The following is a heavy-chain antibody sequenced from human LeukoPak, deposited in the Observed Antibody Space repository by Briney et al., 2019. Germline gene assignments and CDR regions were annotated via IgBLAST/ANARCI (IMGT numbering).Heavy chain of an antibody. J-gene: IGHJ3*02. D-gene: IGHD6-13*01. V-gene: IGHV4-4*08. CDR3: ARARYTNSWYAVDI. CDR1: SGSVSSYY. Sequence: SETLSLTCLVSSGSVSSYYWTWIRQPPGKGLEWIGYIYRTGSNNYSPSLKSRVTMYVDTSKNQLSLKLSSVTAADTAMYHCARARYTNSWYAVDIWGQGTMVTVSS. CDR2: IYRTGSN.